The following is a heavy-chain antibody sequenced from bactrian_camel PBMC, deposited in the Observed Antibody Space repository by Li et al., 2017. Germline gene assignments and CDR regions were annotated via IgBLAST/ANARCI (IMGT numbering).Heavy chain of an antibody. Sequence: VQLVESGGGSVQAGGSLRLSCAASGVTYSTYCMGWFRQAPEKEREAVASIDTGDLSATYADSVQGRFTISLDKAKQTLYLEMNNLKPEDTAMYYCAAVPRGFGTRGTDEDNYWGQGTQVTV. CDR1: GVTYSTYC. D-gene: IGHD6*01. CDR2: IDTGDLSA. CDR3: AAVPRGFGTRGTDEDNY. J-gene: IGHJ4*01. V-gene: IGHV3S42*01.